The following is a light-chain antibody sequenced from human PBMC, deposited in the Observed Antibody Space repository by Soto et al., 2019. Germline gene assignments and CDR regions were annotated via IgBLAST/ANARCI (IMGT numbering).Light chain of an antibody. CDR1: QSVSSNF. Sequence: EMVLTQSPGTLSLSPGERGTLSCRASQSVSSNFLAWYQQKPGQAPRLLIFDASTRATGIPDRFTGSGSGTDFTLTISRLEPEDFAVYYCQFYGDPPKTFGQGTKVEIK. V-gene: IGKV3-20*01. CDR3: QFYGDPPKT. CDR2: DAS. J-gene: IGKJ1*01.